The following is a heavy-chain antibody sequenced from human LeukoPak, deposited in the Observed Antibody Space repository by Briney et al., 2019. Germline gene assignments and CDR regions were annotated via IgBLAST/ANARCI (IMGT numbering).Heavy chain of an antibody. Sequence: SGTLSLTCAVSGGSISSSNWWSWVRQPPGKGLEWIGEIYHSGSTNYNPSLKSRVTISVNKSKNQFSLKLSFVTAAATAVYCCATVSPANVRMAVAGTRAFDIWGQGTMVTASS. D-gene: IGHD6-19*01. V-gene: IGHV4-4*01. CDR2: IYHSGST. CDR1: GGSISSSNW. J-gene: IGHJ3*02. CDR3: ATVSPANVRMAVAGTRAFDI.